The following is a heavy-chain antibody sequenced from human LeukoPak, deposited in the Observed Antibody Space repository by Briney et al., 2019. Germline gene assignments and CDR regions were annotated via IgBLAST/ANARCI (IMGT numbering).Heavy chain of an antibody. V-gene: IGHV3-21*01. D-gene: IGHD5-12*01. J-gene: IGHJ4*02. Sequence: PGGSLRLSCAASGFTFSSYDMHWVRQATGKGLEWVSSISSSGSFTYYADSVKGRFTISRDNAENSLYLQMNSLGAEDTAVYYCARGSGYQDFWGQGTLVTVSS. CDR2: ISSSGSFT. CDR1: GFTFSSYD. CDR3: ARGSGYQDF.